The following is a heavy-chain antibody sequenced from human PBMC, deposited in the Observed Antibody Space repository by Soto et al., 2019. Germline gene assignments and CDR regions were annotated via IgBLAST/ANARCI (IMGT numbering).Heavy chain of an antibody. J-gene: IGHJ4*02. V-gene: IGHV3-66*01. Sequence: EVQLVESGGGLVQPGGSLRLSGAASGFTVSSNYMSWVRQAPGKGLEWVSVIYSGGSTYYADSVKGRFTISRHNPTNTLYLQMHSLRAEDTAVYYCARANYYDTWGQGTLVTVSS. CDR1: GFTVSSNY. D-gene: IGHD3-22*01. CDR3: ARANYYDT. CDR2: IYSGGST.